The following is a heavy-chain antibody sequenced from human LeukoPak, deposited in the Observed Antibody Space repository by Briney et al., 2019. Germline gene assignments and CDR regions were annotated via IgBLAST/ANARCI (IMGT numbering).Heavy chain of an antibody. CDR2: INHSGST. V-gene: IGHV4-34*01. CDR3: ARGRGSPLRYFDWLLYHYFDY. CDR1: GGSFSGYY. J-gene: IGHJ4*02. D-gene: IGHD3-9*01. Sequence: SETLSLTCAVYGGSFSGYYWSWIRQPPGKGLEWIGEINHSGSTNYNPSLKSRVTISVDTSKNQFSLKLSSVTAADTAVYYCARGRGSPLRYFDWLLYHYFDYWGQGTLVTVSS.